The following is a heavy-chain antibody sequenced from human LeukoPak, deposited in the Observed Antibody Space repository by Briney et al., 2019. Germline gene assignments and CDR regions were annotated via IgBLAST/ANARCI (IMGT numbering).Heavy chain of an antibody. CDR3: ASPPGYGGHSIGY. V-gene: IGHV3-7*03. CDR2: IKQDGSEK. Sequence: GGSLRLSCAASGFTFSSYWMSWVRQAPVKGLEWVSNIKQDGSEKYYVDSMKGRFTISRDNAKNSLYLQMNSLRAEDTAVYYCASPPGYGGHSIGYWGQGTLVTVSS. J-gene: IGHJ4*02. CDR1: GFTFSSYW. D-gene: IGHD4-23*01.